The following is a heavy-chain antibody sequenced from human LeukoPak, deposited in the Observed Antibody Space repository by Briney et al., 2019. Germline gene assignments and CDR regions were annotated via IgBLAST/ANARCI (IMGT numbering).Heavy chain of an antibody. V-gene: IGHV3-23*01. CDR2: ISGSGGST. D-gene: IGHD6-6*01. CDR3: VKLIGEKSSSPLDY. Sequence: GGSLRLSCAASGFTFSSYAMSWVRQAPGKGLEWVSAISGSGGSTYYADSVKGRFTISRDNSKNTLYLQMNSLRAEDTAVYYCVKLIGEKSSSPLDYWGQGTLVTVSS. J-gene: IGHJ4*02. CDR1: GFTFSSYA.